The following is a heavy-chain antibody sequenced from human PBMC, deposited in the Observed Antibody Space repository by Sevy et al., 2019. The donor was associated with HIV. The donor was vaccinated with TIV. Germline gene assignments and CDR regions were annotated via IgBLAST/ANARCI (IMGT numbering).Heavy chain of an antibody. J-gene: IGHJ1*01. D-gene: IGHD6-19*01. V-gene: IGHV3-23*01. Sequence: GGSLRLSCAASGFTFSSYAMSWVRQAPVKGLEWVSAISGSGGSTYYADSVKGRFTISRDNSKNTLYLQMNSLRAEDTAVYYCAKDPGIAVAGISQYFQHWGQGTLVTVSS. CDR2: ISGSGGST. CDR1: GFTFSSYA. CDR3: AKDPGIAVAGISQYFQH.